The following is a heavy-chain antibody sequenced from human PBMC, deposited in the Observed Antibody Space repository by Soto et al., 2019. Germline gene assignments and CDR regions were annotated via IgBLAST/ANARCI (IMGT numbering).Heavy chain of an antibody. CDR3: ARYCSGGSCYSYYYYYGMDV. J-gene: IGHJ6*02. CDR1: GGTFSSYA. CDR2: FIPIFGTA. Sequence: SVKVSCKASGGTFSSYAISWVRQAPGQGLEWMGGFIPIFGTANYAQKFQGRVTITADKSTSTAYMELSSLRSEDTAVYYCARYCSGGSCYSYYYYYGMDVWGQGTTVTVSS. D-gene: IGHD2-15*01. V-gene: IGHV1-69*06.